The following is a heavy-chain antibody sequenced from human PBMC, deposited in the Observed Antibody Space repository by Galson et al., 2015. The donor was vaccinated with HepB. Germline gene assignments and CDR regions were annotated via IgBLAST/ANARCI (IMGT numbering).Heavy chain of an antibody. J-gene: IGHJ4*02. V-gene: IGHV3-23*01. CDR2: IGGSGGST. CDR3: AKKAPLRTVTTQNDY. D-gene: IGHD4-17*01. Sequence: SLRLSCAACGFTFSSYAMSWVRQAPGKGLEWVSAIGGSGGSTYYADSVKGRFTISRDNFKNTLYLQMNSLRAEDTAVYYCAKKAPLRTVTTQNDYWGQGTLVTVSS. CDR1: GFTFSSYA.